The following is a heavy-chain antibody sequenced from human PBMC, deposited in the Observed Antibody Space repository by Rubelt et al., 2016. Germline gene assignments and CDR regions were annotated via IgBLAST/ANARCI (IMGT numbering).Heavy chain of an antibody. CDR1: GGSMRTYY. D-gene: IGHD6-19*01. Sequence: QVQLQESGPGLVNPSETLSLTCTVSGGSMRTYYWSWIRQPPGRGLEWIGCIYYSGYTNYNPSLTDRFTISVAQSKNQFSLKVSSVTAADTAMYYCARREVSSGWYDYWGQGTLVTVSS. CDR2: IYYSGYT. J-gene: IGHJ4*02. V-gene: IGHV4-59*08. CDR3: ARREVSSGWYDY.